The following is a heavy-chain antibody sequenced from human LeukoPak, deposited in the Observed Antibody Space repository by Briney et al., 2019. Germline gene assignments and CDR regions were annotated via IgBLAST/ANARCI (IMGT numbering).Heavy chain of an antibody. CDR1: GDSLTTGDYY. CDR2: ISQIGST. D-gene: IGHD2/OR15-2a*01. V-gene: IGHV4-31*03. Sequence: SETLSLTCTVSGDSLTTGDYYWSWIRQHPAKGLEWIGYISQIGSTYYKPSLKSRLSMSVDTSKSQFSLTLSSVTAADTAVYYCAGERENNSLKKFSKLGFFDYWGQGALVSVSS. J-gene: IGHJ4*02. CDR3: AGERENNSLKKFSKLGFFDY.